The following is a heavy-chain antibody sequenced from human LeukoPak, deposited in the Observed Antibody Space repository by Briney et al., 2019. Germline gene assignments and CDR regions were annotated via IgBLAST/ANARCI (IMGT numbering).Heavy chain of an antibody. CDR3: AKTNGYYSD. CDR2: ISGSGGTT. CDR1: GFTFSSYS. D-gene: IGHD3-22*01. V-gene: IGHV3-23*01. Sequence: GGPLRLSCAASGFTFSSYSMNWVRQAPGKGLEWVSGISGSGGTTYYADSVKGRFTISRDNSKNSLSLQVSSLRAEDTAVYYCAKTNGYYSDWGQGTLV. J-gene: IGHJ4*02.